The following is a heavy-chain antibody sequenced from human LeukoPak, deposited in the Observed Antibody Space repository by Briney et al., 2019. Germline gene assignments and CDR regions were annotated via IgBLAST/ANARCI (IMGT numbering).Heavy chain of an antibody. D-gene: IGHD3-10*01. CDR1: GGSFSPAH. CDR2: ICDNGHT. V-gene: IGHV4-59*01. CDR3: ATGRDPYKTGH. Sequence: SETLSLTCTFSGGSFSPAHWSWLRQPPGKGLEWIGVICDNGHTDYNPSLKSRVTISVDTSKRQFSLKLSSLAAADTAVYYCATGRDPYKTGHWGQGTLVTVSS. J-gene: IGHJ4*02.